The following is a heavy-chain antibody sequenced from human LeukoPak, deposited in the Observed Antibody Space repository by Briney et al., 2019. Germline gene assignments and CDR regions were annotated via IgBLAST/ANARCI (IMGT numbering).Heavy chain of an antibody. CDR3: AKSPHYRVTAIIYYFDN. CDR2: ISGSGTNT. V-gene: IGHV3-23*01. Sequence: GGSLRLSCAASGFTFSSFAMSWVRQAPGKGLEWVSGISGSGTNTYYADSVKGRFTISRDNSKTTLHLQMNSLRAEDTAVYYCAKSPHYRVTAIIYYFDNWGQGTLVTVSP. D-gene: IGHD3-16*02. CDR1: GFTFSSFA. J-gene: IGHJ4*02.